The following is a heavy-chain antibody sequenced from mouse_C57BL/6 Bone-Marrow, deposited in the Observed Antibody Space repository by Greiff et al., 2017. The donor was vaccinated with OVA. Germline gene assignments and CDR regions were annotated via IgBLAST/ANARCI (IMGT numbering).Heavy chain of an antibody. CDR2: IHPNNGGT. J-gene: IGHJ3*01. D-gene: IGHD2-2*01. CDR1: GYTFTDYN. V-gene: IGHV1-22*01. CDR3: ARGGIYYGYDGFAY. Sequence: EVQLQQSGPELVKPGASVKMSCKASGYTFTDYNMHWVKQSHGKGLEWIGYIHPNNGGTSYNQKFKGKATLTVNKSSSTAYMELRSLTSEDSAVYYCARGGIYYGYDGFAYWGQGTLVTVSA.